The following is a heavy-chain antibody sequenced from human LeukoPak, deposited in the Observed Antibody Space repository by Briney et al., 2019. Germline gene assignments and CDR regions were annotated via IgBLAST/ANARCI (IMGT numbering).Heavy chain of an antibody. Sequence: PSETLSLTCTVSGGSISSHYWSWIRQPPGKGLEWIGYIYYSGSTNYNPSLKSRVTISVDTSKNQFSLRLSSVTAADTAVYYCARHYYDGSDDRREYYFDYWGQGTLVTVSS. CDR2: IYYSGST. D-gene: IGHD3-22*01. J-gene: IGHJ4*02. CDR1: GGSISSHY. CDR3: ARHYYDGSDDRREYYFDY. V-gene: IGHV4-59*08.